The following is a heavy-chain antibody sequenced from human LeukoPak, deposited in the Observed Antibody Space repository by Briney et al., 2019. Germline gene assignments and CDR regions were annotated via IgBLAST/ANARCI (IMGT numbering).Heavy chain of an antibody. CDR2: ISGSGGST. J-gene: IGHJ5*02. CDR1: GFTFSSYA. D-gene: IGHD3-3*01. Sequence: PGGSLRLSRAASGFTFSSYAMSWVRQAPGKGLEWVSAISGSGGSTYYADSVKGRFTISRDNSKNTLYLQMNSLRAEDTAVYYCAKVANPYYDFWSGYTYWFDPWGQGTLVTVSS. V-gene: IGHV3-23*01. CDR3: AKVANPYYDFWSGYTYWFDP.